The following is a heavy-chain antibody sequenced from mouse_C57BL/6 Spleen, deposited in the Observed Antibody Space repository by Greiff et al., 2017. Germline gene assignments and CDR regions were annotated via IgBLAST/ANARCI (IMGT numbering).Heavy chain of an antibody. V-gene: IGHV3-6*01. CDR2: ISYDGSN. CDR3: ARGGSYDGFAY. J-gene: IGHJ3*01. D-gene: IGHD1-1*02. CDR1: GYSITSGYY. Sequence: VQLQQSGPGLVKPSQSLSLTCSVTGYSITSGYYWNWIRQFPGNKLEWMGYISYDGSNNYNPSLKNRISITRDTSKNQFFLKLNSVTTEDTATYYCARGGSYDGFAYWGQGTLVTVSA.